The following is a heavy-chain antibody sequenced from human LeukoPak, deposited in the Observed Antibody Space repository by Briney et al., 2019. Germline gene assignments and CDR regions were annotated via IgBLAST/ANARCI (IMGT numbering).Heavy chain of an antibody. V-gene: IGHV1-8*01. Sequence: ASVKVSCKASGYTFTSYDINWVRQATGQGLEWMGWMNPNSGNTGYAQKFQGRVTMIRNTSISTAYMELSSLRSEDTAVYYCVRAEDMITFGGVIDYYFDYWGQGTLVTVSS. CDR1: GYTFTSYD. CDR3: VRAEDMITFGGVIDYYFDY. CDR2: MNPNSGNT. D-gene: IGHD3-16*02. J-gene: IGHJ4*02.